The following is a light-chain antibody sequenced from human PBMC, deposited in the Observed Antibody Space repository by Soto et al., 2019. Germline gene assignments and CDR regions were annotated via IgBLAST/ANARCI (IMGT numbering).Light chain of an antibody. J-gene: IGLJ1*01. V-gene: IGLV2-18*02. CDR3: ASHAGDHYV. CDR2: EVT. CDR1: SSDVGSYNR. Sequence: QSALTQPPSVSGSPGQSVTISCTGTSSDVGSYNRVSWYQQPPGTAPKLMIYEVTQRPSGVPDRFSGSKSGNTASLTVSGLQAEDEADYYCASHAGDHYVFGTGTKVTVL.